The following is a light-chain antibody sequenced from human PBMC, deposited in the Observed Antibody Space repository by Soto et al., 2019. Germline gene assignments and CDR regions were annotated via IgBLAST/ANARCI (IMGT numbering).Light chain of an antibody. Sequence: EIVLTQSPATLSVSPGERATLSCRASQSLSNNLAWYQQKPGQAPRLLIYGASTRAAGFPDRFSGSGPETEFTLTISSLQSEDFAVYCCQQYNNWPPTFGQGTKVDIK. J-gene: IGKJ1*01. CDR3: QQYNNWPPT. V-gene: IGKV3-15*01. CDR1: QSLSNN. CDR2: GAS.